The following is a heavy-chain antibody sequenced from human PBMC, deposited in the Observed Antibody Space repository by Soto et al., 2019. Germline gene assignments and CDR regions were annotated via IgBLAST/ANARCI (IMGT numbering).Heavy chain of an antibody. Sequence: GSLRLSCAASGFTFSSYSMSWVRQAPGKGLEWVSAITGSGGSTYYADSVKGRFTISRDNSKNTLYLQMNSLRAEDTAVYYCAKEGDLIGYNYGSCFDHWGQGTLVTVSS. CDR3: AKEGDLIGYNYGSCFDH. CDR1: GFTFSSYS. CDR2: ITGSGGST. D-gene: IGHD5-18*01. V-gene: IGHV3-23*01. J-gene: IGHJ4*02.